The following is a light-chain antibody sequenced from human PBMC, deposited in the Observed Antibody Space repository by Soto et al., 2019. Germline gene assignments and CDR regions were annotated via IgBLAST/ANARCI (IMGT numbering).Light chain of an antibody. V-gene: IGKV3-11*01. Sequence: EIVLTQSPATLSSFPGDRVTLSCRASQYINTRLAWYQHRPGQSPRLLIYPTSLRAAGIPARFSASVSGTDFTLTISDVQPEDFALYYCHQRQSWPRTFGQGTKVDIK. CDR1: QYINTR. CDR3: HQRQSWPRT. J-gene: IGKJ1*01. CDR2: PTS.